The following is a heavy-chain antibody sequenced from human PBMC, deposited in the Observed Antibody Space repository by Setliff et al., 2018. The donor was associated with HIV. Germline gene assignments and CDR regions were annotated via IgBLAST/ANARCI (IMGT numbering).Heavy chain of an antibody. Sequence: GASVKVFCKASGYTFTNYYMHWVRQAPGQGLEWMGIINPSGGTTTYAQKFQGRVTMTRDMSTSIVYMDLSSLRSEDTAVYYCARDLDGIEAAGGTADFWGQGTLVTVSS. V-gene: IGHV1-46*01. D-gene: IGHD6-13*01. J-gene: IGHJ4*02. CDR3: ARDLDGIEAAGGTADF. CDR2: INPSGGTT. CDR1: GYTFTNYY.